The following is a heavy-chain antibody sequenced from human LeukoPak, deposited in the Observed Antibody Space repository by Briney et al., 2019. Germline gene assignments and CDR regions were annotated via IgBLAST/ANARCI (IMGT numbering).Heavy chain of an antibody. D-gene: IGHD3-9*01. CDR3: ARARVLRYFDWLSPVAWFDP. V-gene: IGHV4-30-2*01. CDR1: GGSISSGSYS. CDR2: IYHSGST. J-gene: IGHJ5*02. Sequence: SETLSLTCTVSGGSISSGSYSWSWIRQPPGKGLEWIGYIYHSGSTYYNPSLKSRVTISVDRSKNQFSLKLSSVTAADTAVYYCARARVLRYFDWLSPVAWFDPWGQGTLVTVSS.